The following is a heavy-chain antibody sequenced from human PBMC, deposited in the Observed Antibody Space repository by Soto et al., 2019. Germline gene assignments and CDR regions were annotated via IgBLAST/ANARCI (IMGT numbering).Heavy chain of an antibody. J-gene: IGHJ4*02. CDR2: ISGSGGST. V-gene: IGHV3-23*01. CDR1: GFTFSSYA. CDR3: AKVGTIFGVVITAIDY. D-gene: IGHD3-3*01. Sequence: GGSLRLSCAASGFTFSSYAMSWVRQAPGKGLEWVSAISGSGGSTYYADSVKGRFTIPRDNSKNTLYLQMNSLRAEDTAVYYCAKVGTIFGVVITAIDYWGQGTLVTVSS.